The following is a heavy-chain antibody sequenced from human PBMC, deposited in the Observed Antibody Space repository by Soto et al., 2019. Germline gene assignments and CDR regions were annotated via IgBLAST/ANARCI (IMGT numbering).Heavy chain of an antibody. CDR3: ARQHPLDSSAWYN. D-gene: IGHD6-19*01. Sequence: PGESLKISCTGSGYSFSDYWIGWVRQMPGKGLEFMWTIYAGDSDTRYSPSFEGQVTMSVDKSISTAYLHWTSLKASDTAMYYCARQHPLDSSAWYNWGQGTLVTVSS. CDR1: GYSFSDYW. CDR2: IYAGDSDT. V-gene: IGHV5-51*01. J-gene: IGHJ4*02.